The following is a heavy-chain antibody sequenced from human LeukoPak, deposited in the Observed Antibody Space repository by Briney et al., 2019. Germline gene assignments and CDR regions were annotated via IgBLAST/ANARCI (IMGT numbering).Heavy chain of an antibody. J-gene: IGHJ4*02. D-gene: IGHD5-18*01. CDR2: IIPILGIA. Sequence: ASVKVSCKTSGGTFSSYAISWVRQAPGQGLEWMGRIIPILGIANYAQKFQGRVTITADKSTSTAYMELSSLRSEDTAIYYCAKRRPEGFSYTLDSWGLGTLVTVSS. V-gene: IGHV1-69*04. CDR3: AKRRPEGFSYTLDS. CDR1: GGTFSSYA.